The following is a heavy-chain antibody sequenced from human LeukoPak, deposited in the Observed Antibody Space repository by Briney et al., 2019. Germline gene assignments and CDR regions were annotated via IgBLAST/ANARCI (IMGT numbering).Heavy chain of an antibody. J-gene: IGHJ6*03. V-gene: IGHV4-38-2*02. CDR2: IYHSGST. CDR3: ARGDVDIVATIGGTDGDYYMDV. CDR1: GYSISSGYY. Sequence: PSETLSLTCTVSGYSISSGYYWGWIRQPPGKGLEWIGSIYHSGSTYYNPSLKSRVTISVDTSKNQFSLKLSSVTAADTAVYYCARGDVDIVATIGGTDGDYYMDVWGKGTTVTVSS. D-gene: IGHD5-12*01.